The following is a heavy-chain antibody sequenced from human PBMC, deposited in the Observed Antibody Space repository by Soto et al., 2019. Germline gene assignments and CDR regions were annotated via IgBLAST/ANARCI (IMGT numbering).Heavy chain of an antibody. J-gene: IGHJ4*02. CDR2: IFSSGES. D-gene: IGHD3-10*01. V-gene: IGHV3-53*01. Sequence: PGGSLRLSCAASGFTVSSTYMSWVRQAPGKGLEWVSIIFSSGESFYADSVKGRFTISRDSSDNTVYLQMNSLKAEDTAVYYCARGGIGMVRTFDHWGQGTLVTVPQ. CDR1: GFTVSSTY. CDR3: ARGGIGMVRTFDH.